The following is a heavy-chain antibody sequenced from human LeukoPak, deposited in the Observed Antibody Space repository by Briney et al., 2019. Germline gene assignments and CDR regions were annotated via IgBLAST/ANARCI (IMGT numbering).Heavy chain of an antibody. CDR1: GYTFTSYG. Sequence: ASVKVSCKASGYTFTSYGNSWVRQAPGQGLEWMGWISAYNGNTNYAQKLQGRVTMTTDTSTSTAYVELRSLRSDDTAVYYCARDKGESSGWYVHWFDPWGQGTLVTVS. CDR3: ARDKGESSGWYVHWFDP. CDR2: ISAYNGNT. D-gene: IGHD6-19*01. J-gene: IGHJ5*02. V-gene: IGHV1-18*01.